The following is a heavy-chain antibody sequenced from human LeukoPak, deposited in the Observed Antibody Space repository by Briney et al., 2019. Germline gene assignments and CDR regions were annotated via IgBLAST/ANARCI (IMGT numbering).Heavy chain of an antibody. J-gene: IGHJ4*02. V-gene: IGHV3-23*01. D-gene: IGHD2-8*01. CDR3: AKANVEIFDY. CDR1: GFTFRAYG. Sequence: GGSLRLSCAASGFTFRAYGMSWVRQAPGKGLEWVSAISGSGGSTYYADSVKGRFTISRDNSKNTLYLQMNSLRAEDTAVYYCAKANVEIFDYWGQGTLVTVSS. CDR2: ISGSGGST.